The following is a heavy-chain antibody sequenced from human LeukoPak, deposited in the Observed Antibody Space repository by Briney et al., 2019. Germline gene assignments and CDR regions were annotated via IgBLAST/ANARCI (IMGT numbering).Heavy chain of an antibody. CDR1: GGSISNYY. Sequence: SETLSLTCNVSGGSISNYYWSWMRQPPGKGLEWIGYIYYSGSTNYNPSLKSRVTISVDTSKNQFSLKLSSVTAADTAVYYCARVVGPIYYDSSGYPLYYFDYWGQGTLVTVSS. CDR2: IYYSGST. CDR3: ARVVGPIYYDSSGYPLYYFDY. J-gene: IGHJ4*02. D-gene: IGHD3-22*01. V-gene: IGHV4-59*01.